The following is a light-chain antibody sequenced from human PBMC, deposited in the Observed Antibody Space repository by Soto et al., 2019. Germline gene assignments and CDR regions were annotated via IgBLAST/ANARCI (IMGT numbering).Light chain of an antibody. V-gene: IGKV1-17*01. CDR3: LQYNTYPWT. Sequence: DIQMTQSPSSLSASVGDRVTITCRASQGIRNDLDWYQQKPAKAPERLIYAASGLQSGVPSRLGDSGPGTEFTLPISRLQAEDFATYYCLQYNTYPWTFGQGNKVEIK. J-gene: IGKJ1*01. CDR1: QGIRND. CDR2: AAS.